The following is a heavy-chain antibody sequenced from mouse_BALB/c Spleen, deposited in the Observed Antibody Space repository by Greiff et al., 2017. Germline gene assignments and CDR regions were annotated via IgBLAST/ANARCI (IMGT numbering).Heavy chain of an antibody. D-gene: IGHD1-1*01. J-gene: IGHJ2*01. V-gene: IGHV1-54*01. Sequence: QVHVKQSGAELVRPGTSVKVSCKASGYAFTNYLIEWVKQRPGQGLEWIGVINPGSGGTNYNEKFKGKATLTADKSSSTAYMQLSSLTSDDSAVYFCARTLLRSPHYFDYWGQGTTLTVSS. CDR1: GYAFTNYL. CDR3: ARTLLRSPHYFDY. CDR2: INPGSGGT.